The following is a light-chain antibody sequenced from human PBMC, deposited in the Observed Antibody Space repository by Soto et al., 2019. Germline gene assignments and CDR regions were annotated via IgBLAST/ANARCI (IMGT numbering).Light chain of an antibody. V-gene: IGKV1-39*01. CDR2: SAS. Sequence: DVQMTQSPSSLSASVGDRVTITCRASQSIGTYFNWFQQKPGKAPKXLIYSASSLESGVPSRFSGSGSGTHFTLTISSLQREDFATYYCQQSYSIPLTFGGGTKVDIK. CDR3: QQSYSIPLT. CDR1: QSIGTY. J-gene: IGKJ4*01.